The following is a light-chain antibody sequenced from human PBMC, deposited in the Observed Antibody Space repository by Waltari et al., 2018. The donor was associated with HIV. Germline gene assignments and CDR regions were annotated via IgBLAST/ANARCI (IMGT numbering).Light chain of an antibody. J-gene: IGKJ1*01. CDR1: QSVLYRSNNKEY. Sequence: DIVMTQSSDSLAVSLGERATINCKSSQSVLYRSNNKEYLAWYQQKPGQPPKLLIYWASTRESGVPDRFSGSGSGTDFTLSISSLLAEDVAVYYCQQYYSTPWTFGQGTRVEIK. CDR2: WAS. CDR3: QQYYSTPWT. V-gene: IGKV4-1*01.